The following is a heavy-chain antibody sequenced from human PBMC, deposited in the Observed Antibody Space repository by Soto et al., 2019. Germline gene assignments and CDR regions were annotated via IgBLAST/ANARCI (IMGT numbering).Heavy chain of an antibody. J-gene: IGHJ4*02. Sequence: EVQLVESGGGLVQPGRSLRLSCAASGFTFGDYAMHWVRQAPGKGLEWVSGISWNSGSIGYADSVKGRFTISRDNAKNSLYLQMNSLRAEATALYYCAKGRGSWLEYFDYWGQGTLVTVSS. D-gene: IGHD6-19*01. CDR2: ISWNSGSI. V-gene: IGHV3-9*01. CDR3: AKGRGSWLEYFDY. CDR1: GFTFGDYA.